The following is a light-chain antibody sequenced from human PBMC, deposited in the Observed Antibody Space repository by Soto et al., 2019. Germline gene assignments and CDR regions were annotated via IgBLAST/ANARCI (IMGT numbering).Light chain of an antibody. CDR3: QQSYSSPPT. J-gene: IGKJ1*01. CDR1: QSISNH. V-gene: IGKV1-39*01. Sequence: DIQMTQSPSSLSASVEDRVIITCRASQSISNHLNWYQQKPGKAPKLLIFAASSLQSGVPSRFSGSGSGPDLNITISSLQPEDFETYDCQQSYSSPPTFGQGTKVDIK. CDR2: AAS.